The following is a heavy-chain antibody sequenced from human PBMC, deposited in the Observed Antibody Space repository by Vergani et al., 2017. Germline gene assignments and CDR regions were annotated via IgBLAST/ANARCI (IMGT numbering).Heavy chain of an antibody. CDR3: ARHQIAAAVSDY. V-gene: IGHV4-39*01. CDR1: GVPIRSSSYY. CDR2: IYYSGST. J-gene: IGHJ4*02. Sequence: QLQLQESGPGLVKPSETLSITCTVPGVPIRSSSYYWGWIRQPPGKGLEWIGSIYYSGSTYYNPSLKSRVTISVDTSKNQFSLKLSSVTAADTAVYYCARHQIAAAVSDYWGQGTLVTVSS. D-gene: IGHD6-13*01.